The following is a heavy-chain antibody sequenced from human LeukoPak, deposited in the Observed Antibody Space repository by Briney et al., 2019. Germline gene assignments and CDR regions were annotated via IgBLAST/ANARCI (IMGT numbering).Heavy chain of an antibody. CDR3: ARDRGYCGGDCYGNYFDY. J-gene: IGHJ4*02. CDR1: GGSISSSNYY. V-gene: IGHV4-39*07. CDR2: IYYSGST. Sequence: PSETLSLTCTVSGGSISSSNYYWGWLRQPPGKGLEWFGSIYYSGSTYYNPSLKSRVTISVDTSKKQFSLKLTSVTAADTAVYYCARDRGYCGGDCYGNYFDYWGQGTLVTVSS. D-gene: IGHD2-21*02.